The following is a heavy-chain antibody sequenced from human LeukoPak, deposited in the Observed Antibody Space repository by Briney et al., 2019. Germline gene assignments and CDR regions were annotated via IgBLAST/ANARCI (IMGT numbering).Heavy chain of an antibody. V-gene: IGHV3-74*01. D-gene: IGHD3-16*01. CDR2: TNEDGSYA. Sequence: GGSLRLSCAASGFTLSSYWVHWVRQPPGKGLMWLSRTNEDGSYADYADSVKGRFTISRDNAKNTVYLQMNSLRTEDTAVYFCGRINYDGDYWGRGTLVTVSS. J-gene: IGHJ4*02. CDR1: GFTLSSYW. CDR3: GRINYDGDY.